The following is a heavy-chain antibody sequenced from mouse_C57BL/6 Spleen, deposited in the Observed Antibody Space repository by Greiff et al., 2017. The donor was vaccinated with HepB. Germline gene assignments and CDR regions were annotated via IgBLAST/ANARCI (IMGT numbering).Heavy chain of an antibody. CDR1: GFTFSDYG. CDR2: ISSGSSTI. CDR3: AREGNLYWYFDV. J-gene: IGHJ1*03. V-gene: IGHV5-17*01. Sequence: EVMLVESGGGLVKPGGSLKLSCAASGFTFSDYGMHWVRQAPEKGLEWVAYISSGSSTIYYADTVKGRVTLSRDNAKNTLFLQMTSLRSEDTAMYYCAREGNLYWYFDVWGTGTTVTVSS.